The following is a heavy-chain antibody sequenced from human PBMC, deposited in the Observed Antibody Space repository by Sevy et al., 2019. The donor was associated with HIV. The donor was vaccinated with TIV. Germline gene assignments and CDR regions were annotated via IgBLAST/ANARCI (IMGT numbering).Heavy chain of an antibody. D-gene: IGHD2-15*01. CDR3: ARGGRDIVVVVAAQYYYGMDV. V-gene: IGHV4-34*01. CDR2: INHSGST. Sequence: SETLSLTCAVYGGSFSGYYWSWIRQPPGKGLEWIGEINHSGSTNYNPSLKSRVTISVDTSKNQFSRKLSSVTAADTAVYYCARGGRDIVVVVAAQYYYGMDVWGQGTTVTVSS. J-gene: IGHJ6*02. CDR1: GGSFSGYY.